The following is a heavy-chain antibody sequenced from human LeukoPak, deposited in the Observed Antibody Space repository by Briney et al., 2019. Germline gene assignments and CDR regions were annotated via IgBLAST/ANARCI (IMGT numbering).Heavy chain of an antibody. V-gene: IGHV3-30*04. CDR1: GFTFSSYA. CDR2: ISYDGGNK. D-gene: IGHD3-9*01. J-gene: IGHJ4*02. Sequence: GGSLRLSCAASGFTFSSYAMHWVRQAPGKGLEWVAVISYDGGNKYYADSVKGRFTISRDNSKNTQYLQMNSLRAEDTAVYYCASYDILTGYYYADYWGQGTLVTVSS. CDR3: ASYDILTGYYYADY.